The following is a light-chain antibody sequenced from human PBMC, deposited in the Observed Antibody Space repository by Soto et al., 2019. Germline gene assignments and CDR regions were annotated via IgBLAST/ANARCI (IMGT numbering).Light chain of an antibody. CDR1: QSVSNNY. CDR2: GAS. CDR3: QQYGSSVT. J-gene: IGKJ1*01. Sequence: EIVLTQSPGTLSLSLGERATLYCRASQSVSNNYLAWYQQKPGQATRLLIYGASNRATGIPGRFSGSGSGTDFTLTISRMEPEDFAVYYCQQYGSSVTFGQGTNVDIK. V-gene: IGKV3-20*01.